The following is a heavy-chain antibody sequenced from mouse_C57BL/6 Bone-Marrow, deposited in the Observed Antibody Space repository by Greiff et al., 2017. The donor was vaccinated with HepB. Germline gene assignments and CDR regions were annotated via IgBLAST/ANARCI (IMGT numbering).Heavy chain of an antibody. CDR3: ARGYYGNWFAY. V-gene: IGHV1-9*01. D-gene: IGHD1-1*01. Sequence: VQLQQSGAEVMKPGASVKISCKATGYTFSSYWIEWVKQRPGHGLEWIGGILPGSGSTNYNEKFKGKATFTTETSSNTAYMELSRLTSEDSAVYYCARGYYGNWFAYWGQGTLVTFSA. J-gene: IGHJ3*01. CDR2: ILPGSGST. CDR1: GYTFSSYW.